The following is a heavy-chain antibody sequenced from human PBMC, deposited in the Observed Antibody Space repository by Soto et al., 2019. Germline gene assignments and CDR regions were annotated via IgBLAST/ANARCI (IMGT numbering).Heavy chain of an antibody. Sequence: EVQLLESGGGFVQPGGSLRLSCAASGFSFSDHAMSWVRQAPGKGLEWVSGISGSGGTTYYGDSVKGRFTISRDNSKNTLYLQMNSLRAEDTAVYYCADSSGYSIGHLQHWGQGTLVTVSS. CDR1: GFSFSDHA. CDR2: ISGSGGTT. CDR3: ADSSGYSIGHLQH. D-gene: IGHD3-22*01. V-gene: IGHV3-23*01. J-gene: IGHJ1*01.